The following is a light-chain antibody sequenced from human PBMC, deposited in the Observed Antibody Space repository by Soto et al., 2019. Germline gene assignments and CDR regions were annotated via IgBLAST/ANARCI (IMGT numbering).Light chain of an antibody. CDR3: QKYNSAPLT. J-gene: IGKJ4*01. Sequence: DVQMTQSPSSLSAFVGDRVTITCRASQGIAPYLAWFQQKRGKVHKLLIYATSTLQSGVPSRFSGSGSGTDFTLTINSLQPEDVGTYCCQKYNSAPLTFGGGTKVEIK. CDR1: QGIAPY. CDR2: ATS. V-gene: IGKV1-27*01.